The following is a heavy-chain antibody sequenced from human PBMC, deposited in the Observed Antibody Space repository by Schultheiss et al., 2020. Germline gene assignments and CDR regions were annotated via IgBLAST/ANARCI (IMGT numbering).Heavy chain of an antibody. CDR1: GFTFSNSW. Sequence: GGSLRLSCAASGFTFSNSWMNWVRQAPGKGLEWVAVISYYGSNKYYADSVKGRFTISRDNSKNTLYRQMNSLRAEDTAVYYCAKAVGYDFWSGYKWFDPWGHGNLVTVSS. CDR3: AKAVGYDFWSGYKWFDP. J-gene: IGHJ5*02. V-gene: IGHV3-30*18. D-gene: IGHD3-3*01. CDR2: ISYYGSNK.